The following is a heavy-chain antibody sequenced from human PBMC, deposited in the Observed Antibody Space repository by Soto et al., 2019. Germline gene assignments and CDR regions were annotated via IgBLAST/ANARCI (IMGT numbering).Heavy chain of an antibody. Sequence: ASVKVSCKYSGGSFSSSAINWVRQAPGQGPEWMGDIIPIFGTADYAQKFQGRVTMTADESTTTAYMELRSLRSEDTAVYYCARDPFATDYGGSPEFFSWGQGAPVTVSS. D-gene: IGHD4-17*01. J-gene: IGHJ5*02. CDR3: ARDPFATDYGGSPEFFS. CDR2: IIPIFGTA. V-gene: IGHV1-69*13. CDR1: GGSFSSSA.